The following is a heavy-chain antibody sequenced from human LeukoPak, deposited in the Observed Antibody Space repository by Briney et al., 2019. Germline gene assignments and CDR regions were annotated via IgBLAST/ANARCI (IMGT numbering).Heavy chain of an antibody. CDR2: ISSSSSYI. V-gene: IGHV3-21*01. D-gene: IGHD5-18*01. CDR3: ARADRGYSYGEGDYFDY. CDR1: GFTLSSYS. J-gene: IGHJ4*02. Sequence: KPGGSLRLSCAASGFTLSSYSMNWVRQAPGKGLEWVSSISSSSSYIYYADSVKGRFTISRDNAKNSLYLQMNSLRAEDTAVYYCARADRGYSYGEGDYFDYWGQGTLVTVSS.